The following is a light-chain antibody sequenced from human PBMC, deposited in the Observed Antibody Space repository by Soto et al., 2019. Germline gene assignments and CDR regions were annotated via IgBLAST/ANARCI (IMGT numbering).Light chain of an antibody. Sequence: QAVVTQPPSASGTPGQRVTISCSGGSSNIGSNTVNWYQQLSGTAPKLLIYSSNQRPSGVPDRFSGSKSGTSASLAISGLQSEDEADYYCAAWDYSLNGVLFGGGTKVTVL. J-gene: IGLJ3*02. CDR1: SSNIGSNT. CDR3: AAWDYSLNGVL. V-gene: IGLV1-44*01. CDR2: SSN.